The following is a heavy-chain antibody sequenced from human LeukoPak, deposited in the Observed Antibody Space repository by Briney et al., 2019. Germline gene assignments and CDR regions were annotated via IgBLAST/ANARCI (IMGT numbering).Heavy chain of an antibody. CDR3: ARDGDSGWSLSH. CDR2: IKNDGSEA. Sequence: GGSLRLSCAASGFTFPIYWMTGVRQAPGKGLEWVGIIKNDGSEAYYGDSVKGRFTISRDNAKNSLYLQMSSLRADDTAVYFCARDGDSGWSLSHWGQGTLVTVSS. CDR1: GFTFPIYW. D-gene: IGHD6-19*01. J-gene: IGHJ4*02. V-gene: IGHV3-7*01.